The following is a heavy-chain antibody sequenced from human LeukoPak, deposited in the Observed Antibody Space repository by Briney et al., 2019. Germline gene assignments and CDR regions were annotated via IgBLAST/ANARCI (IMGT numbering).Heavy chain of an antibody. D-gene: IGHD6-13*01. CDR3: ASAQGYSSSKYQADAFDI. V-gene: IGHV1-18*01. CDR2: ISAYNGNT. CDR1: GYTFTSYG. Sequence: GASVKVSCKASGYTFTSYGISWVRQAPGQGLEWMGWISAYNGNTNYAQKLQGRVTMTTDTSTSTAYMELRSLRSDDTAVYYCASAQGYSSSKYQADAFDIWGQGTMVTVSS. J-gene: IGHJ3*02.